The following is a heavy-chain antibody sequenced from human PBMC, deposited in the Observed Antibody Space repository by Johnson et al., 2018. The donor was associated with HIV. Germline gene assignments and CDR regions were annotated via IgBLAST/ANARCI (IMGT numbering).Heavy chain of an antibody. CDR1: GFSFDDYG. CDR2: ISGSGGST. Sequence: MQLVESGGGLVQPGGSLRLSCAASGFSFDDYGMSWVRQAPGKGLEWVSGISGSGGSTYYADSVKGRFTISRDNSKNTLFLQMNSLRAEDTAVYYCAKHSSSGYDDAFDIWGQGTMVTVSS. J-gene: IGHJ3*02. D-gene: IGHD6-13*01. CDR3: AKHSSSGYDDAFDI. V-gene: IGHV3-23*04.